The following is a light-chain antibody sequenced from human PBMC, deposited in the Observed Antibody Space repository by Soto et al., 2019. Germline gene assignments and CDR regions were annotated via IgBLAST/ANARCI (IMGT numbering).Light chain of an antibody. J-gene: IGKJ1*01. CDR1: QSVSSSY. V-gene: IGKV3-20*01. Sequence: EIVLTQSPGTLSLSPGERATLSCRASQSVSSSYLAWYQQKPGQAPKPLIYGASSRATGIPDRFSGSGSGTDFTLTISRLEPEDFAVYYCQQYEGSQRTFGQRTKVEI. CDR3: QQYEGSQRT. CDR2: GAS.